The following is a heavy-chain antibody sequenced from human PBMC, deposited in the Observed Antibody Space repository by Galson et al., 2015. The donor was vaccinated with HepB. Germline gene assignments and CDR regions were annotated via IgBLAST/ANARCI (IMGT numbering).Heavy chain of an antibody. D-gene: IGHD2-15*01. J-gene: IGHJ6*02. CDR2: IDPSDSYT. V-gene: IGHV5-10-1*01. Sequence: QSGAEVKKPGESLRISCKGSGYSFTSYWISWVRQMPGKGLEWMGRIDPSDSYTNYSPSFQGHVTISADKSISTAYLQWSSLKASDTAMYYCARHLFYGYCSGGSCPYGMDVWGQGTTVTVSS. CDR3: ARHLFYGYCSGGSCPYGMDV. CDR1: GYSFTSYW.